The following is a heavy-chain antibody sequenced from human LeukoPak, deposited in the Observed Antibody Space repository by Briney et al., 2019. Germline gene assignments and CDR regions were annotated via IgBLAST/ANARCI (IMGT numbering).Heavy chain of an antibody. CDR3: ARKYNILTGYDNWFDP. V-gene: IGHV1-2*02. D-gene: IGHD3-9*01. Sequence: ASVKVSCKASGYTFTGYYMHWVRQAPGQGLEWMGWINPNTGATKYAEKFQGRVTMTGDTSISTGYMELSSLRSDDTAVYFCARKYNILTGYDNWFDPWGQGTLVTVSS. CDR1: GYTFTGYY. J-gene: IGHJ5*02. CDR2: INPNTGAT.